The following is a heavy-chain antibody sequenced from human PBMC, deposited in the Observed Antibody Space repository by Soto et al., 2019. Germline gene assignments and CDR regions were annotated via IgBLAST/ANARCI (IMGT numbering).Heavy chain of an antibody. CDR3: TRYRNYFDSSGNFYDAFDI. CDR1: GFILSNYW. CDR2: IREDGSLK. Sequence: EVQLVESGGGLVQPGGSLRLSCAASGFILSNYWMIWVRQAPGKGLEWVANIREDGSLKYYLDSVSGRFTISRDNTKNSLYLQMDSLRVEDTAVYYCTRYRNYFDSSGNFYDAFDIWGQGTMVTVSS. D-gene: IGHD3-22*01. J-gene: IGHJ3*02. V-gene: IGHV3-7*05.